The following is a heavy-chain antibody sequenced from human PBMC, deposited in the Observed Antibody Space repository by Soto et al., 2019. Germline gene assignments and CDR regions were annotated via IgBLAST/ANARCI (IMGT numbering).Heavy chain of an antibody. CDR1: GGTFSSYT. Sequence: QVQLVQSGAEVKKPGSSVKVSCKASGGTFSSYTISWVRQAPGQGLEWMGRIIPILGIANYAQKFQGRVTITADKPTSTAYMELSSLRSEDTAVYYCARVAAGLDAFDIWGQGTMVTVSS. CDR2: IIPILGIA. V-gene: IGHV1-69*02. CDR3: ARVAAGLDAFDI. J-gene: IGHJ3*02. D-gene: IGHD5-12*01.